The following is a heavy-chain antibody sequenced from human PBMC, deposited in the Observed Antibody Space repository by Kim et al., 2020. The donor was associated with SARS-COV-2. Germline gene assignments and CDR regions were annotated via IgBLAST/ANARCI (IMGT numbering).Heavy chain of an antibody. CDR1: GGSFSGYY. CDR2: INHSRST. CDR3: ARIRDGDY. D-gene: IGHD3-10*01. V-gene: IGHV4-34*01. J-gene: IGHJ4*02. Sequence: SETLSLTCAVYGGSFSGYYWSWIRQPPGKGLEWIGEINHSRSTNYNPSLKSRVTISVDTSKNQFSLKLSSVTAADTAVYYCARIRDGDYWGQGTLVTVSS.